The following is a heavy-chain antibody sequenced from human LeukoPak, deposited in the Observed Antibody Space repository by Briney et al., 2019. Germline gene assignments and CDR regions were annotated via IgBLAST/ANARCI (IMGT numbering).Heavy chain of an antibody. Sequence: GGSLRLSCAASGFTSSRYWMHWVRQAPGKGLVWVSRIKTDGSDTYHADSVKGRFTISRDSAKNTLYLQMHSLRAEDTAVYYCARGSLSSNDYWGQGALVTVSS. V-gene: IGHV3-74*01. J-gene: IGHJ4*02. CDR1: GFTSSRYW. D-gene: IGHD3-10*01. CDR2: IKTDGSDT. CDR3: ARGSLSSNDY.